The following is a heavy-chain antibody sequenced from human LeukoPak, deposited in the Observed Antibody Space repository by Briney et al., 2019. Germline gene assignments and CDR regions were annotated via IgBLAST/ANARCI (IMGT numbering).Heavy chain of an antibody. CDR3: ARVRLSGVIAY. CDR2: IHYNGHT. J-gene: IGHJ4*02. D-gene: IGHD2-15*01. CDR1: GGSMYDYY. Sequence: PSETLSLSCTVSGGSMYDYYWSWIRQPPVKGLEWIGHIHYNGHTNYNPSLESPATISIDMSKNQFSLNLSSVTAADTAVYYCARVRLSGVIAYWGQGTLVTVTS. V-gene: IGHV4-59*01.